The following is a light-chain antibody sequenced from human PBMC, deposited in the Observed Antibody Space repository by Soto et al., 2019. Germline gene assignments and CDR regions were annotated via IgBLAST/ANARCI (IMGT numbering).Light chain of an antibody. J-gene: IGKJ4*01. CDR3: QQYGYSPLT. CDR1: QSVSSSN. Sequence: EIVLTQSPGTLSLSPGERATLSCRASQSVSSSNLAWYQQKPGQAPRLLISGASSRAPGIPDRFSGSGSGTDFTLTISRLEPEDFAVCYCQQYGYSPLTFGGGTKVDIK. CDR2: GAS. V-gene: IGKV3-20*01.